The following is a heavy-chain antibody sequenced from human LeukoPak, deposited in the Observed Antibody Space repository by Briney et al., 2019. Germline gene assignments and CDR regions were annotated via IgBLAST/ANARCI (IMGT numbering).Heavy chain of an antibody. Sequence: SETLSLTCSVSGGSVGSGSNYWSWIRQPPGKGLEWIGYIYYSGSTNYNPSLKSRVTISVDTSKNQFSLKLTSVTAADTAVYYCARDSASYYYDSSGYYRPFDYWGQGTLVTVSS. CDR1: GGSVGSGSNY. D-gene: IGHD3-22*01. J-gene: IGHJ4*02. V-gene: IGHV4-61*01. CDR2: IYYSGST. CDR3: ARDSASYYYDSSGYYRPFDY.